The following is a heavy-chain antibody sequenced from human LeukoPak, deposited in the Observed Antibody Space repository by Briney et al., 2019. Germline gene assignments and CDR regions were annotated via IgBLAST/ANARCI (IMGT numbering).Heavy chain of an antibody. D-gene: IGHD3-10*01. CDR1: GYTFTSYG. CDR3: ARASQTYYYGSFDP. CDR2: ISAYNGNT. V-gene: IGHV1-18*01. Sequence: ASVTVSCKASGYTFTSYGISWVRQAPGQGLEWMGWISAYNGNTNYAQKLQGRVTITTDTSTSTAYMELRSLRSDDTAVYYCARASQTYYYGSFDPWGQGTLVTVSS. J-gene: IGHJ5*02.